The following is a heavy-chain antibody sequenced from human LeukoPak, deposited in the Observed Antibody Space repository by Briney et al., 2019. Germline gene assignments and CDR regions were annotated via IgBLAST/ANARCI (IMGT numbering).Heavy chain of an antibody. CDR1: GFTFSTYA. J-gene: IGHJ4*02. V-gene: IGHV3-33*01. CDR3: AGGYSDDWRFDY. CDR2: IWYDGSNK. Sequence: GRSLRLSCAASGFTFSTYAMHWVRQAPGKGLEWVADIWYDGSNKHYADSVKGRFTISRDNSQNTLFLQMNSLRVEDTAVYYCAGGYSDDWRFDYWGQGTRVTVSS. D-gene: IGHD6-13*01.